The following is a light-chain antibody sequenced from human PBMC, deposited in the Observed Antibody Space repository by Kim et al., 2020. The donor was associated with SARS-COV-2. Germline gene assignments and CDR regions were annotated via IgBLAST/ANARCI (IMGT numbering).Light chain of an antibody. V-gene: IGLV1-36*01. CDR2: YDN. CDR3: AAWDDRLNGPV. CDR1: SSNIGNNA. J-gene: IGLJ3*02. Sequence: RQRVTISCSGISSNIGNNAVNWYQQLPGKAPKLLIYYDNQLPSGVSDRFSGSKSGTSASLAISGLQSEDEADYYCAAWDDRLNGPVFGGGTQLTVL.